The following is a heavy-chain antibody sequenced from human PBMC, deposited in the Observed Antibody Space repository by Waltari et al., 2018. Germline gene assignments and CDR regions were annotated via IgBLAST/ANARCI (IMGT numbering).Heavy chain of an antibody. Sequence: QVQLQESGPGLVKPSETLSLTCTVSGGSISSYYWSWIRQPTGKGLEWIGYIYYSGSTNYNPSLKSRVTISVDTSKNQFSLKLSSVTAADTAVYYCARDCSSTSCYNGRGLGGYYYGMDVWGQGTTVTVSS. CDR2: IYYSGST. V-gene: IGHV4-59*01. J-gene: IGHJ6*02. CDR1: GGSISSYY. CDR3: ARDCSSTSCYNGRGLGGYYYGMDV. D-gene: IGHD2-2*02.